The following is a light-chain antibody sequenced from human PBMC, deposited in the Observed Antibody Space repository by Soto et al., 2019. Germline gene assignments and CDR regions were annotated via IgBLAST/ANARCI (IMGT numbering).Light chain of an antibody. J-gene: IGKJ4*01. CDR2: AAS. Sequence: IQLTQSPSSLSACVLDIVTITCRASQDIAIYLAWYQQKPGEAPKLLIYAASTLYGGVPSRFSGSGSGTDFALTITSLQAEDFATYYCQQLRMYPSTFGGGTKVDIK. CDR3: QQLRMYPST. CDR1: QDIAIY. V-gene: IGKV1-9*01.